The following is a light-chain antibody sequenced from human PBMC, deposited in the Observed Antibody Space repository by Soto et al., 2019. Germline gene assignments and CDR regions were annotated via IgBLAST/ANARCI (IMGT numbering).Light chain of an antibody. V-gene: IGLV2-14*03. CDR1: SNDVGHFNY. Sequence: QSALAQPASVSGSPGQSITISCTGTSNDVGHFNYVSWFQQHPGKAPKLLIFDVSNWPSGVSDRFSGSNSGNTASLTISGLQPEDEADYYCTSFTTSNTFVFGSGTKLTV. J-gene: IGLJ1*01. CDR2: DVS. CDR3: TSFTTSNTFV.